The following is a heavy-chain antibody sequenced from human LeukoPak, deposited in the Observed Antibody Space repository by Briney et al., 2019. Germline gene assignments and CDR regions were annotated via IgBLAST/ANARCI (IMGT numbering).Heavy chain of an antibody. Sequence: SETLSLTCTVSGGSISSYYWSWIRQPPGKGLEWIGYIYYSGSTNYNPSLKSRVTISVDTSKNQFSLKLSSVTAADTAVYYCASSRGKYQLLWFDPWGHGTLVTVSS. CDR2: IYYSGST. J-gene: IGHJ5*02. V-gene: IGHV4-59*08. D-gene: IGHD2-2*01. CDR3: ASSRGKYQLLWFDP. CDR1: GGSISSYY.